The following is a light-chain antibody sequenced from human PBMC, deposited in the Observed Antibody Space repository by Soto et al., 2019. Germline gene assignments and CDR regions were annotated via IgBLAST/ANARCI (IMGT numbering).Light chain of an antibody. V-gene: IGKV3-20*01. J-gene: IGKJ4*01. CDR3: EQYGSSIFT. CDR1: QSVSSSS. CDR2: DAS. Sequence: EIVLTQSPGTLSLSPGERATLSCRASQSVSSSSVTWYQQKRGQAPRLLIYDASSRSTGIPVRFSGSGSGTGFTFTISTLEPEDCAVYYCEQYGSSIFTFGGGTKVEIK.